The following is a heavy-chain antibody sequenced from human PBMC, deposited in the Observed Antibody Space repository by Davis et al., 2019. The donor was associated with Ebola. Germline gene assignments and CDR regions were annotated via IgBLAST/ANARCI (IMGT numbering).Heavy chain of an antibody. D-gene: IGHD6-19*01. CDR1: GFTFSSYA. V-gene: IGHV3-30-3*01. CDR2: ISYDGSNK. CDR3: ARGGLSSGWQDYYYYGMDV. J-gene: IGHJ6*02. Sequence: PGGSLRLSCAASGFTFSSYAMHWVRQAPGKGLEWVAVISYDGSNKYYADSVKGRFTISRDNSKNTLYLQMNSLRSEDTAVYYCARGGLSSGWQDYYYYGMDVWGQGTTVTVSS.